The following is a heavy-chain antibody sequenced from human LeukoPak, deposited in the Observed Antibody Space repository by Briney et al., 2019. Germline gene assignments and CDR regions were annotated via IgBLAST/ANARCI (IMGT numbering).Heavy chain of an antibody. J-gene: IGHJ3*02. Sequence: GGSLRLSCAASGFTLSSYWMSWVRQAPGKGLEWVANIKQDGSEKYYVDSVKGRFTISRDNAKNSLYLQMNSLRAEDTAVYYCARVSHSITIFGVVRFHAFDIWGQGTMVTVSS. CDR3: ARVSHSITIFGVVRFHAFDI. CDR1: GFTLSSYW. D-gene: IGHD3-3*01. V-gene: IGHV3-7*01. CDR2: IKQDGSEK.